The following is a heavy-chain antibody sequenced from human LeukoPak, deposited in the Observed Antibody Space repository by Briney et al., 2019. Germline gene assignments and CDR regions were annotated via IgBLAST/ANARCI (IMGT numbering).Heavy chain of an antibody. Sequence: SETLSLTCTVSGGSISSGGYYWSWIRQHPGKGLEWIGYIYYSGSTYYNPSLKSRVTISVDTSKNQFSLKLSSMTAADTAVYYCASTSSRWEAYFDYWGQGTLVTVSS. CDR3: ASTSSRWEAYFDY. J-gene: IGHJ4*02. D-gene: IGHD1-26*01. CDR1: GGSISSGGYY. V-gene: IGHV4-31*03. CDR2: IYYSGST.